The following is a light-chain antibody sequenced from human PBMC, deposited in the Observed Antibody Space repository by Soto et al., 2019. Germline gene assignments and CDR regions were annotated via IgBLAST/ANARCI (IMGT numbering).Light chain of an antibody. CDR3: QQYTNTNNPWM. CDR2: DAS. Sequence: DIQVTQSRPTLSASVGDKVTITCRAIQTISTWMAWYQQKPGKAPKLLVYDASTLQSGVASRFSGSGSGTEFTLIISGLQPDDSATYYCQQYTNTNNPWMFGQGTKVDI. J-gene: IGKJ1*01. V-gene: IGKV1-5*01. CDR1: QTISTW.